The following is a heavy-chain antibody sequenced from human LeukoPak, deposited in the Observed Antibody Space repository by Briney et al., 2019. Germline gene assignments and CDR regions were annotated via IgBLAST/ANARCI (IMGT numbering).Heavy chain of an antibody. V-gene: IGHV1-2*02. Sequence: ASVKVSCKASGYTFTDYYVHWVRQAPGQGLEWMGCINTKNGDTSYAQNFQGRVIMTRDTSISTASMELTRLTSDDTAVYFCARDEAITSENSLDIWGQGTMVTVSS. CDR2: INTKNGDT. J-gene: IGHJ3*02. CDR1: GYTFTDYY. CDR3: ARDEAITSENSLDI.